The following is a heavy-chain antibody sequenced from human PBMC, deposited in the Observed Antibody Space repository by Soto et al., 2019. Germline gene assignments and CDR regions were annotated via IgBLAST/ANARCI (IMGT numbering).Heavy chain of an antibody. CDR3: AREALRYFDWPHWGIDY. CDR1: GFTFSSYA. V-gene: IGHV3-30-3*01. CDR2: ISYDGSNK. J-gene: IGHJ4*02. Sequence: PGGSLRLSCAASGFTFSSYAMHWVRQAPGKGLEWVAVISYDGSNKYYADSVKGRFTISRDNSKNTLYLQMNSLRAEDTAVYYCAREALRYFDWPHWGIDYWGQGTLVTVSS. D-gene: IGHD3-9*01.